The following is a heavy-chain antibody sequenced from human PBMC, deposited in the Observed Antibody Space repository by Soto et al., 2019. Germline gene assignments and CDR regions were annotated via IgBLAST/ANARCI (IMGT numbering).Heavy chain of an antibody. CDR3: ASQYSSSSGGNYYYYGMDV. V-gene: IGHV5-51*01. CDR1: GYSFTSYW. D-gene: IGHD6-6*01. J-gene: IGHJ6*02. CDR2: IYPGDSDT. Sequence: GESLKISCQGSGYSFTSYWIGWVRQMPGKGLEWMGIIYPGDSDTRYSPSFQGQVTISADKSISTAYLQWSSLKASDTAMYYCASQYSSSSGGNYYYYGMDVWGQGTTVTVS.